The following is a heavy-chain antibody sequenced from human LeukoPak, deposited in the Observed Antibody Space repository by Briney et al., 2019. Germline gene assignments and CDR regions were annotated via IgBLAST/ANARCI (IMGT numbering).Heavy chain of an antibody. V-gene: IGHV4-39*01. CDR2: VYYSGST. J-gene: IGHJ5*02. D-gene: IGHD6-13*01. CDR1: GGSISSGNYY. CDR3: ARHRSISAAVPRWFAP. Sequence: PSETLSLTRTVSGGSISSGNYYWGWVRQPPGKGLEWIGSVYYSGSTYYNSSLESRVTISVDTSKNQFSLRLRSATVADTAVYFCARHRSISAAVPRWFAPWGQGTLVTVSS.